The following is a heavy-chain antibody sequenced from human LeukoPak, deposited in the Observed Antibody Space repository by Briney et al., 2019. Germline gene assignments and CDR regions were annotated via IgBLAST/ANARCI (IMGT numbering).Heavy chain of an antibody. Sequence: PSGGSLRLSCAASGFTFSSYWMTWVRQAPGKGLEWVANIKQDGSEKDYVDSVKGRFTISRDNAKNSLYLQMNSLRAEDTAVYYCARDVGDYHVGLDVWGQGTTVTVSS. CDR1: GFTFSSYW. J-gene: IGHJ6*02. V-gene: IGHV3-7*05. CDR3: ARDVGDYHVGLDV. CDR2: IKQDGSEK. D-gene: IGHD1-26*01.